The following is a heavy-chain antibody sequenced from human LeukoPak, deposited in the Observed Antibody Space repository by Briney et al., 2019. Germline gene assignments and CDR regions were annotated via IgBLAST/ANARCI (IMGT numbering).Heavy chain of an antibody. V-gene: IGHV4-39*01. D-gene: IGHD3-22*01. CDR3: ARPAMSNSYDSSGYFV. CDR2: IYYSVST. J-gene: IGHJ4*02. CDR1: GGSLSSSHYY. Sequence: SETLSLTCTVSGGSLSSSHYYWGWIRQPPGKGLEWIGSIYYSVSTYYNPSIKSRVTISVDTSKNQFSLQLTSVTAADTAVYYCARPAMSNSYDSSGYFVWGQGTLVTVSS.